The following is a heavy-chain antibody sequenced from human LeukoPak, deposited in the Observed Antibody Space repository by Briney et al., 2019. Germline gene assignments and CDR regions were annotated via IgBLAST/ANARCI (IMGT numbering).Heavy chain of an antibody. CDR2: ISGSGGST. CDR1: GFTFSSYG. Sequence: PGGSLRLSCAASGFTFSSYGMSWVRQAPGKGLEWVSAISGSGGSTYYADSVKGRFTISRDNSKNTLYLQMNSLRAEDTAVYYCAKDFAYRIAARPNWFDPWGQGTLVTVSS. V-gene: IGHV3-23*01. D-gene: IGHD6-6*01. CDR3: AKDFAYRIAARPNWFDP. J-gene: IGHJ5*02.